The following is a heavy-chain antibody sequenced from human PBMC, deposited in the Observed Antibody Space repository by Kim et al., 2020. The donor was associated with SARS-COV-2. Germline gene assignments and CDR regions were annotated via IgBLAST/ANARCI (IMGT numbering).Heavy chain of an antibody. J-gene: IGHJ4*02. D-gene: IGHD5-12*01. V-gene: IGHV4-4*02. CDR1: GGSISSSNW. CDR3: ARSSGYDWAGVEFDY. Sequence: SETLSLTCAVSGGSISSSNWWSWVRQPPGKGLEWIGEIYHSGSTNYNPSLKSRVTISVDKSKNQFSLKLSSVTAADTAVYYCARSSGYDWAGVEFDYWGQGTLVTVSS. CDR2: IYHSGST.